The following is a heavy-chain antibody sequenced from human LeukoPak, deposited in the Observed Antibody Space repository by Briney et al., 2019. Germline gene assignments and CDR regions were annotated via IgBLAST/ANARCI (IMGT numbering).Heavy chain of an antibody. J-gene: IGHJ4*02. CDR3: ASAYGDTWLGY. CDR2: IYYSGST. D-gene: IGHD4-17*01. Sequence: SETLSLTCTVSGGSISSYYWSWIRQPPGKGLEWIGYIYYSGSTNYNPSLKSRVTISVDTSKNRFSLKLSSVTAADTAVYYCASAYGDTWLGYWGQGTLVTVSS. CDR1: GGSISSYY. V-gene: IGHV4-59*01.